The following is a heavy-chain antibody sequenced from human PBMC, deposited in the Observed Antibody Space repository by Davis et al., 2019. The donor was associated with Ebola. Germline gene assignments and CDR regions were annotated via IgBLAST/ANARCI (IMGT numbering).Heavy chain of an antibody. Sequence: SVTVSCKASGYTFTSYDISWVRQAPGQGPEWMGGVIPLLGTPNYAQKFQGRLTITADKSTTTTYMELSSLRSEDTAVYYCARGPVEQWLFDFWGQGTLVTVSS. CDR2: VIPLLGTP. V-gene: IGHV1-69*06. J-gene: IGHJ4*02. CDR3: ARGPVEQWLFDF. CDR1: GYTFTSYD. D-gene: IGHD6-19*01.